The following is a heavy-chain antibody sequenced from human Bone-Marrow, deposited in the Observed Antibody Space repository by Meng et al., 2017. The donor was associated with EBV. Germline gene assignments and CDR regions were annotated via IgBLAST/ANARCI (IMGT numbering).Heavy chain of an antibody. V-gene: IGHV1-2*06. D-gene: IGHD6-13*01. CDR1: GYTFTGYY. J-gene: IGHJ4*02. Sequence: GQSGAEGKKPGASVKVSCKASGYTFTGYYMHWVRQAPGQGLEWMGRINPNSGDTNYAQKFQGRVTMTRDTSISTAYMELSRLRSDDTAVYYCARVLGVIAAVPGYWGQGTLVTVSS. CDR3: ARVLGVIAAVPGY. CDR2: INPNSGDT.